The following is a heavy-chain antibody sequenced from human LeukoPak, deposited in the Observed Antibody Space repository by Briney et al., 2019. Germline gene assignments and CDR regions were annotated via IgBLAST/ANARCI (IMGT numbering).Heavy chain of an antibody. CDR1: GGSISSGGYY. D-gene: IGHD5-18*01. J-gene: IGHJ6*04. CDR2: TYYSGST. CDR3: ARDLLVDTAVDV. Sequence: SETLSLTCTVSGGSISSGGYYWSWIRQHPGKGLEWIGYTYYSGSTYYNPSLKSRVTISVDTSKNQFSLKLSSVTAADTAVYYCARDLLVDTAVDVWGKGTTVTVSS. V-gene: IGHV4-31*03.